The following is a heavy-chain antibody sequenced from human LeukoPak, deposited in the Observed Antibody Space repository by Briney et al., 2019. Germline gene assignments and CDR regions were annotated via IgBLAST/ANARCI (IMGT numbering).Heavy chain of an antibody. CDR3: ARGYGPYNWNYDY. CDR1: GFTFSSYW. Sequence: GGSLRLSCAASGFTFSSYWMSWVRQAPGKGLEWVANIKQDGSEKYYVDSVKGRFTISRDNAKNSLYLQMNSLRAEDTAVYYCARGYGPYNWNYDYWGQGTLVTVSS. J-gene: IGHJ4*02. CDR2: IKQDGSEK. V-gene: IGHV3-7*01. D-gene: IGHD1-7*01.